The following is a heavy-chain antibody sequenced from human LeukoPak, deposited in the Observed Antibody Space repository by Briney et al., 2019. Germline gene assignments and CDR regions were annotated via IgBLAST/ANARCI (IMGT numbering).Heavy chain of an antibody. CDR2: INHSGST. D-gene: IGHD4-17*01. V-gene: IGHV4-34*01. CDR3: ARSVVGDHDY. CDR1: GGSFSGYY. Sequence: SETLSLTCAVYGGSFSGYYWSWIRQPPGKGLEWIGEINHSGSTNYNPSLKSRVTISVDTSKNQFSLKLSSVTAADTAVYYCARSVVGDHDYWGQGTLVTVSS. J-gene: IGHJ4*02.